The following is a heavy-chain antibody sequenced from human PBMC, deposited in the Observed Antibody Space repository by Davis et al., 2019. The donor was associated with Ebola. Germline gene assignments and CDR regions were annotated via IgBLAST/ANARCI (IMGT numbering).Heavy chain of an antibody. CDR1: GGSMDHYY. J-gene: IGHJ6*02. V-gene: IGHV4-59*08. CDR2: IYYSGNT. Sequence: MPSETLSLTCTVSGGSMDHYYWNWIRQPPGGTLEWIGYIYYSGNTNFNPSLESRVTISVDTSKNQYSLKLSSVTAAATAVYFCARGYTYGSMVYGMDVWGQGTTVTVSS. CDR3: ARGYTYGSMVYGMDV. D-gene: IGHD5-18*01.